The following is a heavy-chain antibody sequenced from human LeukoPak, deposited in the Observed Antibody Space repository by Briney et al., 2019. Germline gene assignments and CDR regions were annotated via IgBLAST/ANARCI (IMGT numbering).Heavy chain of an antibody. J-gene: IGHJ4*02. Sequence: SETLSLTCTVSNYSISSGYYWGWIRQPPGTGLEWIGTIYHSGSTYYNPSLKSRVTISVDTSKNQFSLKLSSVTAADTAVYYCASYDSTGYYVDYWGQGTLVTVPS. CDR2: IYHSGST. CDR3: ASYDSTGYYVDY. D-gene: IGHD3-22*01. V-gene: IGHV4-38-2*02. CDR1: NYSISSGYY.